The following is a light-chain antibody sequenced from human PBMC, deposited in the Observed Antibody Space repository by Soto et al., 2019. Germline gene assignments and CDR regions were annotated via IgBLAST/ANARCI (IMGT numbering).Light chain of an antibody. Sequence: DIQMTQSPSTLSASVVDRVTITCRSSQSINSWLAWYQQKPGKAPKVLIFDASTLESGVPSRFSGSGSGTEFTLTISSLQPDDFATYYCQQYNGYSRTFGQGTKVDNK. CDR3: QQYNGYSRT. CDR2: DAS. CDR1: QSINSW. V-gene: IGKV1-5*01. J-gene: IGKJ1*01.